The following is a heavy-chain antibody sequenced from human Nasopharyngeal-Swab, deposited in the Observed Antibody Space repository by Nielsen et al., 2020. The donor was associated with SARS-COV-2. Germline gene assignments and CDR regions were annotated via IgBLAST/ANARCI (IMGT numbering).Heavy chain of an antibody. J-gene: IGHJ6*02. Sequence: ASVKVSCKVSGYTLTELSMHWVRQAPGQGLEWMGIINPSGGSTSYAQKFQGRVTMTRDTSTSTVYMELSSLRSEDTAVYYCARDQDQPYYDFWSGYYSSDGGSYGMDVWGQGTTVTVSS. V-gene: IGHV1-46*01. CDR1: GYTLTELS. CDR3: ARDQDQPYYDFWSGYYSSDGGSYGMDV. D-gene: IGHD3-3*01. CDR2: INPSGGST.